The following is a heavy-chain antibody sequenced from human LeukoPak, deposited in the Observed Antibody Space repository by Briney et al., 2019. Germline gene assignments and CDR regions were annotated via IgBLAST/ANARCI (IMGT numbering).Heavy chain of an antibody. J-gene: IGHJ4*02. Sequence: ASVTVSCKASAYTFTSYALNWVRQGPGQGLEWMGWINTNTGNPTYAQGFTGQFVFSLDTSVSTAYLQISSLKAEDTAVYYCARVLVRGVIITGYWGQGTLVTVSS. V-gene: IGHV7-4-1*02. CDR1: AYTFTSYA. D-gene: IGHD3-10*01. CDR2: INTNTGNP. CDR3: ARVLVRGVIITGY.